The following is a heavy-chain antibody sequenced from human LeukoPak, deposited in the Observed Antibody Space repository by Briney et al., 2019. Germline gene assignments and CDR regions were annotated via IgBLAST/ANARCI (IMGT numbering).Heavy chain of an antibody. J-gene: IGHJ4*02. CDR3: ARLDRITGTTALDY. CDR1: GGTFSSYA. CDR2: IIPIFGTA. Sequence: GASVKVSSKASGGTFSSYAISWVRQAPGQGLEWMGGIIPIFGTANYAQKFQGRVTITADESTSTAYMELSSLRSEDTAVYYCARLDRITGTTALDYWGQGTLVTVSS. D-gene: IGHD1-20*01. V-gene: IGHV1-69*13.